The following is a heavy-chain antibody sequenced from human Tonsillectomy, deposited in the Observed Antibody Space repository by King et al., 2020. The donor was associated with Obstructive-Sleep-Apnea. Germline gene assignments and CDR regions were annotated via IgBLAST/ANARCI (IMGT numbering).Heavy chain of an antibody. Sequence: VQLVESGGGVVQPGRSLRLSCAASGFTFSSYAMHWVRQAPGKGLEWVAVISYDGSNKYYADSVKGRFTISRDNSKNTLYLQMNSRRAEDTAVYYVARGSGVGWEPAPRDYWGQGTLVTVSS. D-gene: IGHD1-26*01. V-gene: IGHV3-30*04. CDR2: ISYDGSNK. CDR3: ARGSGVGWEPAPRDY. J-gene: IGHJ4*02. CDR1: GFTFSSYA.